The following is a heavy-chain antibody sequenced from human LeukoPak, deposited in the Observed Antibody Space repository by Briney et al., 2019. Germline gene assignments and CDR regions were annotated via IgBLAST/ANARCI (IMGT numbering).Heavy chain of an antibody. CDR1: GGSISSSSYY. J-gene: IGHJ4*02. Sequence: SETLSLTCTVSGGSISSSSYYWGWIRQPPGKGLEWIGSIYYSGSTYYNPSLKSRVTISVDTSKNQFSLKLSSVTAADTAVYYCARDHCGGDCYSTDGPTGDFDYWGQGTLVTVSS. CDR3: ARDHCGGDCYSTDGPTGDFDY. D-gene: IGHD2-21*02. CDR2: IYYSGST. V-gene: IGHV4-39*07.